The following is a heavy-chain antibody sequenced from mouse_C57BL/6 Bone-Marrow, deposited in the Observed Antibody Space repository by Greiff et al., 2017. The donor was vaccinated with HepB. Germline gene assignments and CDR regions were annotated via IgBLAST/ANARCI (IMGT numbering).Heavy chain of an antibody. J-gene: IGHJ3*01. CDR1: GYTFTDYA. V-gene: IGHV1-67*01. Sequence: VQLQQPGAELVKPGASVKISCKGSGYTFTDYAMHWVKQSHAKSLEWIGVISTYYGDASYNQKFKDKATMTVDKSSSTAYMELARLTSEDSAVYYCARLWTWFAYWGQGTLVTVSA. CDR3: ARLWTWFAY. CDR2: ISTYYGDA.